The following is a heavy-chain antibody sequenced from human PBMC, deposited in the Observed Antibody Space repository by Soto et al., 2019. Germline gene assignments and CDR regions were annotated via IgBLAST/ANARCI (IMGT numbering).Heavy chain of an antibody. V-gene: IGHV3-33*01. D-gene: IGHD6-13*01. CDR3: ARWGIAAGDY. J-gene: IGHJ4*02. CDR1: GFTFSSYG. Sequence: QVQLVESGGGVVQPGRSLRLSCAASGFTFSSYGMHWVRQAAGKGLEWVAVIWYDGSNKYYADSVKGRFTISRDNSKNTLYLQMNSLRAEDTAVYHCARWGIAAGDYWGQGTLVTVSS. CDR2: IWYDGSNK.